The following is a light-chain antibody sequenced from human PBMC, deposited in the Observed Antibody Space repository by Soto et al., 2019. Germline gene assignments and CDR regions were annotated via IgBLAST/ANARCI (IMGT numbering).Light chain of an antibody. CDR1: QGISNY. CDR2: AAS. J-gene: IGKJ4*01. Sequence: DVQMTQAPSSLSASVGDRVTITCRASQGISNYLAWYQQKPGKVPKLLIYAASILQSGVPSRFSGSGSGTDFTLTISSLQPEDVATYYCPKYNSAPRTFGGETKVEIK. V-gene: IGKV1-27*01. CDR3: PKYNSAPRT.